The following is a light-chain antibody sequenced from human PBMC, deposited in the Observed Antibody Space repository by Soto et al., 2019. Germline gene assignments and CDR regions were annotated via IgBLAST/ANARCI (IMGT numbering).Light chain of an antibody. V-gene: IGKV3-20*01. J-gene: IGKJ2*01. Sequence: EIVLTQSPGTLSLSPGERATLSCRASQSVSSSYLAWYQQKPGQAPRLLIYGASSRATGIPDRFSGSGSGTDFTLTISRLEPEYFSVYYCQQDGSSPNTFGQGTKLEFK. CDR1: QSVSSSY. CDR2: GAS. CDR3: QQDGSSPNT.